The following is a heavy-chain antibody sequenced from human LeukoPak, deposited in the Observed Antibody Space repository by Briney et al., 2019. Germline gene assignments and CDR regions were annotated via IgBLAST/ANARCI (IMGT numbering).Heavy chain of an antibody. V-gene: IGHV4-39*07. CDR3: ARGLGSGSFHFDY. CDR2: IYYSGST. D-gene: IGHD3-10*02. Sequence: SETLSLTCTVSGGSISSSSYYWGWIRQPPGKGLEWIGSIYYSGSTYYNPSLKSRVTISVDTSKNQFSLKLSSVTAADTAVYYCARGLGSGSFHFDYWGQGTLVTVSS. J-gene: IGHJ4*02. CDR1: GGSISSSSYY.